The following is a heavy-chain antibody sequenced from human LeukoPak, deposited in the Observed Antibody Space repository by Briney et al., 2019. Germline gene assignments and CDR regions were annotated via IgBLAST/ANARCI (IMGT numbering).Heavy chain of an antibody. Sequence: KPGGSLRLSCAASGFTFNDYDMRWIRQAPGKGLEWVSYISSSSSTIYYADSVKGRFTISRDNAKNTLYLQMNSLRAEDTAVYYWARARTRYSGSYGGAFDIWGQGTMVTVSS. D-gene: IGHD1-26*01. CDR2: ISSSSSTI. V-gene: IGHV3-11*04. J-gene: IGHJ3*02. CDR1: GFTFNDYD. CDR3: ARARTRYSGSYGGAFDI.